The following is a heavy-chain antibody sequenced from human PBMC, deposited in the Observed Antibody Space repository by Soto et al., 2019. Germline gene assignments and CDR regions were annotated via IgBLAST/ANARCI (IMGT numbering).Heavy chain of an antibody. CDR2: SRNKANSYSI. CDR3: ARYSGSYRRAFDI. J-gene: IGHJ3*02. Sequence: GGSLRRSCAASGFTFSDYYMDWIRQAPGKGLEWVGLSRNKANSYSIEYAASVKDRFTISRDDSKNSLYLQVNSLKTEDTAVYYCARYSGSYRRAFDIWGQGTMVTVSS. V-gene: IGHV3-72*01. CDR1: GFTFSDYY. D-gene: IGHD1-26*01.